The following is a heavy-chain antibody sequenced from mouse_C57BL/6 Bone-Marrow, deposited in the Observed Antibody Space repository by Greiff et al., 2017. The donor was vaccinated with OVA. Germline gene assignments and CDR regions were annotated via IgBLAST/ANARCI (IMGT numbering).Heavy chain of an antibody. D-gene: IGHD1-1*01. CDR2: INPGSGGT. CDR3: ARKGYYYASYFDV. V-gene: IGHV1-54*01. CDR1: GYAFTNYL. J-gene: IGHJ1*03. Sequence: VQLQQSGAELVRPGPSVKVSCKASGYAFTNYLIEWVKQRPGQGLEWIGVINPGSGGTNYNEKFKGKATLTADKSSSTAYMQLSSLTSEDSAVYFCARKGYYYASYFDVWGTGTTVTVSS.